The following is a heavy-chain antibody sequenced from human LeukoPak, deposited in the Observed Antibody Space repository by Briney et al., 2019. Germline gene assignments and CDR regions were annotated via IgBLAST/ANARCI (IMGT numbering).Heavy chain of an antibody. CDR2: IGPGGSPI. V-gene: IGHV3-48*01. J-gene: IGHJ4*02. CDR3: ASGRGMN. Sequence: GGSPRLSCAASGFTFTFSSYGMSWVRQVPGKGPEWVSYIGPGGSPIDYADSVKGRFTISRDNAKNSLYLQMNSLRAEDTAVYYCASGRGMNWGQGTLVTVSS. CDR1: GFTFTFSSYG. D-gene: IGHD3-16*01.